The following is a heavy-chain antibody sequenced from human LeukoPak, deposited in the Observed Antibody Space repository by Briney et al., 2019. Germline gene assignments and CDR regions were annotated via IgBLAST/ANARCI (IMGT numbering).Heavy chain of an antibody. V-gene: IGHV4-59*08. Sequence: KPSQTLSLTSTLSTGAISSYYWSWIRQPPREGLEWVAFIYYSVRTNYNPSLKTRVPISVDTSKTQSSLRLSSVTAADTAVYYCARHAIYSGGYSYWFDPWGLGTLVTVSS. CDR2: IYYSVRT. CDR1: TGAISSYY. D-gene: IGHD1-26*01. CDR3: ARHAIYSGGYSYWFDP. J-gene: IGHJ5*02.